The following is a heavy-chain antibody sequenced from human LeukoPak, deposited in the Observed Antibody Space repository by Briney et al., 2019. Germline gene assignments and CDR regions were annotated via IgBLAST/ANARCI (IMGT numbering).Heavy chain of an antibody. CDR3: ARLILGAPR. D-gene: IGHD1-26*01. CDR1: GFTFTGYY. CDR2: INPSTGGA. Sequence: ASVKVSCKVSGFTFTGYYMHWVRQAPGQGLEWMGRINPSTGGANYAQKFQGRVTMTRDMSISTAYMELSRLRSDDTAVYYRARLILGAPRWGQGTRVTVSS. V-gene: IGHV1-2*06. J-gene: IGHJ4*02.